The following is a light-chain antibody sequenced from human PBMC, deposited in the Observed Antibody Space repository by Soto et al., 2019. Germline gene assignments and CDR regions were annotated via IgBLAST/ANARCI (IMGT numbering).Light chain of an antibody. CDR1: QSVSSN. Sequence: EVVMTQSPATLSVSPGERATLSCRASQSVSSNLAWYQQKHGQAPRLLIHGASTRATGIPARFSGRGSGTEFTLTISSLQSEDFAVYYCQQYNNWLGTFGQGTKVEIK. CDR2: GAS. CDR3: QQYNNWLGT. V-gene: IGKV3-15*01. J-gene: IGKJ1*01.